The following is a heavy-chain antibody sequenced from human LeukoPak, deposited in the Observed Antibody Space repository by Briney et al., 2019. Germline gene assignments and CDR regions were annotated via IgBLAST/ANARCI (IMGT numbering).Heavy chain of an antibody. D-gene: IGHD2-2*01. J-gene: IGHJ4*02. CDR2: ISSSSSYI. Sequence: GGSLRLSCAASGFTFSTYTLNWVRQAPGKGLEWVSSISSSSSYIYYADSVKGRFTVSRDNAKNSLYLQMNSLRAEDTAVYYCARPYCSSPSCYRLDYWGQGTLVTVSS. V-gene: IGHV3-21*01. CDR1: GFTFSTYT. CDR3: ARPYCSSPSCYRLDY.